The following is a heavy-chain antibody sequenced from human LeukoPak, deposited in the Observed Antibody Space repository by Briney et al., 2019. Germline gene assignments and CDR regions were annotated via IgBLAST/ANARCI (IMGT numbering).Heavy chain of an antibody. CDR1: GFTFSHYG. CDR3: AKDSSGTWFGGDSQ. V-gene: IGHV3-30*18. J-gene: IGHJ4*02. Sequence: GGSLRLSCAASGFTFSHYGLHWVRQAPGKGLEWVALISYDGSNKNYADSVRGRFTISRDNSKSTLYLQMNSLRAEDTAVYYCAKDSSGTWFGGDSQWGQGTLVTVSS. CDR2: ISYDGSNK. D-gene: IGHD3-10*01.